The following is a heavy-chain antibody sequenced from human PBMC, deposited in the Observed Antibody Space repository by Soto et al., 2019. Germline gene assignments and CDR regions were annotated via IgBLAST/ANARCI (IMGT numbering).Heavy chain of an antibody. CDR1: GFTVDTAY. J-gene: IGHJ4*02. Sequence: GGSLRLCCAASGFTVDTAYLSWVRQVPGEGLQWVSIIYKEGTTRYADSVKGRFTTYRDTSKNTVYLQMNMLNADDTALYYCARAPTVTTIFDSWGLGTLVTVSS. V-gene: IGHV3-66*01. CDR3: ARAPTVTTIFDS. CDR2: IYKEGTT. D-gene: IGHD4-17*01.